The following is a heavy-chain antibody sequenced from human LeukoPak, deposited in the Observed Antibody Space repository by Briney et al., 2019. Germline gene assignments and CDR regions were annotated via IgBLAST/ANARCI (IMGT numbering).Heavy chain of an antibody. CDR3: ARDPVEIATTEFDY. CDR1: GYTFTSYA. D-gene: IGHD5-24*01. J-gene: IGHJ4*02. Sequence: ASVKVSCKASGYTFTSYAISWVRQATGQGLEWMGWINPNSGGTGYSQKFQGRVTMTRDTSISTAYMDLSKLRSDDTAVYYCARDPVEIATTEFDYWGQGTLVTVSS. V-gene: IGHV1-2*02. CDR2: INPNSGGT.